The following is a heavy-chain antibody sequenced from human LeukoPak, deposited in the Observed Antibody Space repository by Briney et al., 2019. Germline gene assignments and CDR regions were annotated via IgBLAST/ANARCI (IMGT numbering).Heavy chain of an antibody. CDR2: INHSGST. CDR3: ASSLVTMKLGRRYYFDY. CDR1: GGSFSGYF. Sequence: PSETLSLTCAVYGGSFSGYFWNWIRQSPGKGLEWIGEINHSGSTNYNPSLKSRVTISVDTSKNQFSLKLSSVTAADTAVYYCASSLVTMKLGRRYYFDYWGQGTLVTVSS. D-gene: IGHD3-9*01. V-gene: IGHV4-34*01. J-gene: IGHJ4*02.